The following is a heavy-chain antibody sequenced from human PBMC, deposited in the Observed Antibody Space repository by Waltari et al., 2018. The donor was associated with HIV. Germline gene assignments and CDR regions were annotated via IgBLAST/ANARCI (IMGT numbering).Heavy chain of an antibody. D-gene: IGHD6-6*01. CDR1: GGSLSGPY. V-gene: IGHV4-34*01. CDR3: ARGRRRTALPVRPYGGAVDL. Sequence: QERLQQWGAGLLKPSEPLSLTCAVYGGSLSGPYCSWIRQPPGQGLAWIWEISQSGSTNDSPSLKSRVTMSVDTSKNQFYLKLTSVIASDTGLYYCARGRRRTALPVRPYGGAVDLWGQGTMVTVSS. J-gene: IGHJ3*01. CDR2: ISQSGST.